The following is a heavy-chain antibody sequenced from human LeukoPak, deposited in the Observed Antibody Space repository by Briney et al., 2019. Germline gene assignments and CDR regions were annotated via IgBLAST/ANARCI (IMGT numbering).Heavy chain of an antibody. V-gene: IGHV4-59*01. CDR3: ARLGDEIAVSGLKYYHYSHTDV. J-gene: IGHJ6*03. CDR1: GGSIRDFY. CDR2: TYTGTT. Sequence: PSETLSLTCSVSGGSIRDFYWTWIRQPPGKGLEWIGYTYTGTTNYSPSLRGRVIMSVDTSRNQFSLNLTSVTPADTAVYFCARLGDEIAVSGLKYYHYSHTDVWGSGTTVAVSS. D-gene: IGHD6-19*01.